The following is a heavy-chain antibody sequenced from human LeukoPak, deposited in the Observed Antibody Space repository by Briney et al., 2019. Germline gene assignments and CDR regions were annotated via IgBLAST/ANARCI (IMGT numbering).Heavy chain of an antibody. V-gene: IGHV4-34*01. CDR1: GGSFRGYY. D-gene: IGHD5-18*01. CDR3: ARRGYSYGPLRY. CDR2: INHSGST. Sequence: PSETLSLTCAVYGGSFRGYYWSWIRQPPGKGLEWIGEINHSGSTNYNPSLKSRVTISVDTSKNQFSLKLSSVTAADTAVYYCARRGYSYGPLRYWGQGTLVTVSS. J-gene: IGHJ4*02.